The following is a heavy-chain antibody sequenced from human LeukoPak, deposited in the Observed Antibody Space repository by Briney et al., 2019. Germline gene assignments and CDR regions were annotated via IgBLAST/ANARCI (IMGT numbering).Heavy chain of an antibody. V-gene: IGHV1-46*01. CDR1: GYTFTSYY. J-gene: IGHJ5*02. D-gene: IGHD2-2*01. CDR3: ARGDIVVVTAAMNWFDP. CDR2: INPSGGST. Sequence: GASVKVSCKASGYTFTSYYMHWVRQAPGQGLEWMGIINPSGGSTSYAQKFQGRVTMTRDTSTSTVYMELSSLRSEDTAVYYCARGDIVVVTAAMNWFDPWGQGTLVTVSS.